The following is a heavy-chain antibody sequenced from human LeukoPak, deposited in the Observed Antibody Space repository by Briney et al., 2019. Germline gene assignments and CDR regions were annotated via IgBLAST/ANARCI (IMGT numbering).Heavy chain of an antibody. D-gene: IGHD3-10*01. CDR3: ARSRGVHSAVYFDY. CDR2: ISPAGGTT. Sequence: PGGSLRLSCAVSGFTFSSEAMGWVRQLPGGGLEWVSTISPAGGTTYYAESMKGRFTISRDNSKNTLYLQMNSLRAEDTAVYYCARSRGVHSAVYFDYWGQGTLVTVSS. J-gene: IGHJ4*02. V-gene: IGHV3-23*01. CDR1: GFTFSSEA.